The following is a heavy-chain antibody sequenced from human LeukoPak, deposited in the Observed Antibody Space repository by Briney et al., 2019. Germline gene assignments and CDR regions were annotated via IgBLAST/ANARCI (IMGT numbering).Heavy chain of an antibody. CDR1: GGSISSGSYY. CDR2: IYTSGST. V-gene: IGHV4-61*02. CDR3: ARVLYYDILAGDAFDI. J-gene: IGHJ3*02. D-gene: IGHD3-9*01. Sequence: SETLSLTCTVSGGSISSGSYYWSWIRQPAGKGLECIGRIYTSGSTNYNPSLKSRVTISVDTSKNQFSLKLSSVTAADTAVYYCARVLYYDILAGDAFDIWGQGTMVTVSS.